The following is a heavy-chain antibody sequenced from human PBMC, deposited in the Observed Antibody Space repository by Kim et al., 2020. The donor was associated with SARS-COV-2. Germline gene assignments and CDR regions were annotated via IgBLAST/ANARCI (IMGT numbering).Heavy chain of an antibody. V-gene: IGHV4-39*01. J-gene: IGHJ5*02. CDR1: GGSISSSSYY. CDR2: IYYSGST. Sequence: SETLSLTCTVSGGSISSSSYYLGWIRQPPGKGLEWIGSIYYSGSTYYNPSLKSRVTISVDTSKNQFSLKLSSVTAADTAVYYCASPSREYSNYVWFDPWGQGTLVTVSS. CDR3: ASPSREYSNYVWFDP. D-gene: IGHD4-4*01.